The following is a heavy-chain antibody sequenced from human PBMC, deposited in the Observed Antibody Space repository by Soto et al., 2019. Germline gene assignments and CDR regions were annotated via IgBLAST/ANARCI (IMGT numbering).Heavy chain of an antibody. D-gene: IGHD3-16*02. CDR3: ATRYVWGSYRPDDAFDI. CDR2: IDPSDSYT. J-gene: IGHJ3*02. CDR1: GYSFTNDW. V-gene: IGHV5-10-1*01. Sequence: GASLKISWKASGYSFTNDWIGWVRPMPEKGLEWMGRIDPSDSYTNYSPSFQGHVTISADKSISTAYLQWSSLKASDTAMYYCATRYVWGSYRPDDAFDIWGQGTMVTVSS.